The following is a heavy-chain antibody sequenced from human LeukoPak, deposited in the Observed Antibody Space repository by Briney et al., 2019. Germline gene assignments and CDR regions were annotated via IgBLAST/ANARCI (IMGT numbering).Heavy chain of an antibody. Sequence: SETLSLTCTVSGGSISSYYWSWVRQPPGKGLEWIGYIYYSGSTNYNPSLKSRVTISVDTSKNQFSLKLYSVTAADTAVYYCARHDPYGSGSYYPFWFDPWGQGTLVTVSS. CDR2: IYYSGST. D-gene: IGHD3-10*01. CDR1: GGSISSYY. CDR3: ARHDPYGSGSYYPFWFDP. V-gene: IGHV4-59*08. J-gene: IGHJ5*02.